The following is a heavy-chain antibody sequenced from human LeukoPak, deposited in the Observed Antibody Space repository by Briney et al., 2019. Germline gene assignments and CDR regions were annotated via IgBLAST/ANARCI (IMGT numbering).Heavy chain of an antibody. CDR1: TSSFSSYT. D-gene: IGHD5-24*01. Sequence: AGGSLTLSCADSTSSFSSYTMYWVRQTPGGGLEWVSAISGSGRYIYYADSVKGRFTISRDNAKNLLFLQMDSLRVDDTAMYYCARDINPDHPMMADVDPDYWGQGTLVTVSS. CDR3: ARDINPDHPMMADVDPDY. CDR2: ISGSGRYI. V-gene: IGHV3-21*06. J-gene: IGHJ4*02.